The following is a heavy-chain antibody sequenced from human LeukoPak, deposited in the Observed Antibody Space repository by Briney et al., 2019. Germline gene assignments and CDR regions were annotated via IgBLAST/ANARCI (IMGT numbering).Heavy chain of an antibody. D-gene: IGHD2-15*01. CDR3: AERRSSMDGAFDI. CDR1: GXTFSSYA. V-gene: IGHV3-23*01. J-gene: IGHJ3*02. Sequence: GGSQRLSCAASGXTFSSYAMSWVRQAPGKGLEWVLAISASGGSTYYADSVKGRFTISRDNSKNTLYLQMNSLRAEDTALYYCAERRSSMDGAFDIWGQGTMVTVSS. CDR2: ISASGGST.